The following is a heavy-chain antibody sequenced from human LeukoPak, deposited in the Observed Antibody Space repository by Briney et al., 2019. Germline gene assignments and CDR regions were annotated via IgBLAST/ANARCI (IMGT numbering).Heavy chain of an antibody. D-gene: IGHD2-15*01. Sequence: SETLSLTCTVSGASIRSGDYYWSWIRQPPGKGLEWIGYIYDSGSTYYNPSLKSRITISVDTSENRFSLKLSSVTATDTAVYYCARDCSGGSXYGAFDIWGQGTMVTVSS. CDR3: ARDCSGGSXYGAFDI. J-gene: IGHJ3*02. V-gene: IGHV4-30-4*08. CDR2: IYDSGST. CDR1: GASIRSGDYY.